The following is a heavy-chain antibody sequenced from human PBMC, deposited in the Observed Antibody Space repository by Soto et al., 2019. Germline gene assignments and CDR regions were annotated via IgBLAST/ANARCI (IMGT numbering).Heavy chain of an antibody. J-gene: IGHJ5*02. CDR3: ARHGRYSSGWYKGNWFDP. CDR1: GYSFTSYW. V-gene: IGHV5-51*01. D-gene: IGHD6-19*01. Sequence: GASLKISCKGSGYSFTSYWIGWVRQMPGKGLEWMGIIYPGDSDTRYSPSFQGQVTISADKSISTAYLQWSSLKASDTAMYYCARHGRYSSGWYKGNWFDPWGQGTLVTVSS. CDR2: IYPGDSDT.